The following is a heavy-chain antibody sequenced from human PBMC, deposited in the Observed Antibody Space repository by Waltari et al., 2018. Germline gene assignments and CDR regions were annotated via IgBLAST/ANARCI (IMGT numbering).Heavy chain of an antibody. V-gene: IGHV3-23*01. J-gene: IGHJ3*01. CDR3: AKSHYSSNPNDAFDF. CDR2: ISGSGFGI. Sequence: EVLVLESGGGLVQPGGSLRLSCAAPSVYGMSWVRQAPGKGLEGVSGISGSGFGIYYADSVQGRFTISRDNSKNKVYLLMSGLRVEDTAVYYCAKSHYSSNPNDAFDFWGQGTMVTVSS. D-gene: IGHD2-2*01. CDR1: SVYG.